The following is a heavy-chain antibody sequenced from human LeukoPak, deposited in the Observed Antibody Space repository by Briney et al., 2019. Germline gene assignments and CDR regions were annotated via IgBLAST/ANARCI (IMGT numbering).Heavy chain of an antibody. D-gene: IGHD6-13*01. CDR2: ISGSGGST. CDR1: GFTFSSYA. V-gene: IGHV3-23*01. CDR3: ARPHGYIAAAVDYFDY. Sequence: QPGGSLRLSCAASGFTFSSYAMSWVRQAPGKGLEWVSAISGSGGSTYYADSVKGRFTISRDNAKNSLYLQMNSLRAEDTAVYYCARPHGYIAAAVDYFDYWGQGTLVTVSS. J-gene: IGHJ4*02.